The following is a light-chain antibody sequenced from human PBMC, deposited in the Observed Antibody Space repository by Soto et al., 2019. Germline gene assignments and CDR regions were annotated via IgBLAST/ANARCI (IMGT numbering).Light chain of an antibody. CDR2: GVS. V-gene: IGKV3-20*01. CDR3: QRYGSSPPFT. Sequence: EIVLMQSPGTLSLSPGERATLSCRASQRVSSSYLAWYQQKPGQAPRLLIYGVSTRATGIPDRFSGSGSGTDFTLTISRLEPEDFAVYFCQRYGSSPPFTFGQGTKVEI. CDR1: QRVSSSY. J-gene: IGKJ2*01.